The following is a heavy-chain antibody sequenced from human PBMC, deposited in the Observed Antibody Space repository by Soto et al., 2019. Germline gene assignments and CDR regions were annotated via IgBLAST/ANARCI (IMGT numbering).Heavy chain of an antibody. Sequence: SETLSLTCTVSGGSITTNYWSWIRRPPGKGLEWIAHTYYRRSTNYTPSLKSRVTLSVDTSKNQFSLKLTSVTAADTAVYYCARVPGYSYGLWYFDDWGQGTLVTVSS. V-gene: IGHV4-59*01. CDR3: ARVPGYSYGLWYFDD. CDR1: GGSITTNY. CDR2: TYYRRST. J-gene: IGHJ4*02. D-gene: IGHD5-18*01.